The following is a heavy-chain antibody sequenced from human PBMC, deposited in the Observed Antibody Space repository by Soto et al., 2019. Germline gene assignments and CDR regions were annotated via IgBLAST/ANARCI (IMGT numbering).Heavy chain of an antibody. CDR1: GFTFSSYA. CDR3: AKDRYCSGGSCPGDDAFDI. J-gene: IGHJ3*02. Sequence: VQLLESGGGLVQPGGSLRLSCAASGFTFSSYAMSWVRQAPGKGLEWVSAISGSGGSTYYADSVKGRFTISRDNYKNTLYLQMNSLRAEDTAVYYCAKDRYCSGGSCPGDDAFDIWGQGTMVTVSS. V-gene: IGHV3-23*01. CDR2: ISGSGGST. D-gene: IGHD2-15*01.